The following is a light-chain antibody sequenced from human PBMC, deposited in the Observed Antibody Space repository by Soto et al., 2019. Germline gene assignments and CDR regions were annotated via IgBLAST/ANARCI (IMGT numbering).Light chain of an antibody. J-gene: IGLJ1*01. V-gene: IGLV1-40*01. CDR3: QSYDSRLSGSEV. Sequence: QSVLTQPPSVSGAPGQRVTISCTGSSSNIGAGHDVHWYQQLPGTAPKLLIYGNGNRPSGVPDRFSGSKSGTSASLAITGLQAEDEADYYCQSYDSRLSGSEVLGTGTKVTVL. CDR2: GNG. CDR1: SSNIGAGHD.